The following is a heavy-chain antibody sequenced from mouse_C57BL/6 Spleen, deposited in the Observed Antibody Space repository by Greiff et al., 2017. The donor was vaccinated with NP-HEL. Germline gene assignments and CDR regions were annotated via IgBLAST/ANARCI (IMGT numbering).Heavy chain of an antibody. D-gene: IGHD1-1*01. V-gene: IGHV1-82*01. CDR2: IYPGDGDT. CDR3: ATGGRYYFDY. J-gene: IGHJ2*01. CDR1: GYAFSSSW. Sequence: QVQLQQSGAELVRPGTSVKVSCKASGYAFSSSWMNWVKQRPGKGLEWIGRIYPGDGDTNYNGKFKGKATLTADKSSSTAYMQLSSLTSEDSAVYFCATGGRYYFDYWGQGTTLTVSS.